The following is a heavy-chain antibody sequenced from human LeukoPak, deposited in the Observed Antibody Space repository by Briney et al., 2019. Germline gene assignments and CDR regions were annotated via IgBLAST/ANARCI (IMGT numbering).Heavy chain of an antibody. CDR1: GGSISSSSYY. Sequence: SETLSLTCTVSGGSISSSSYYWGWIRQPPGKGLEWIGSIYYSGSTYYNPSLKSRVTISVDTSKNQFSLKLSSVTAADTAVYYCARHRTTVTTRYVAFDIWGQGTMVTVSS. D-gene: IGHD4-17*01. CDR3: ARHRTTVTTRYVAFDI. J-gene: IGHJ3*02. CDR2: IYYSGST. V-gene: IGHV4-39*01.